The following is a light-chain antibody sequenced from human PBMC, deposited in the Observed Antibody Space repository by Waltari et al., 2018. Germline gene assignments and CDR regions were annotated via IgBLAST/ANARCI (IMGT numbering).Light chain of an antibody. CDR1: QSVSSY. Sequence: LTQCLAILSLCPGERAILSCRASQSVSSYLAWYQQKPGQAPRLLIHSASSRATGIPDRFSGSGSVTEFTLTISSLEPEDVGVYHCYQHSSGYSFGQGTKVEIK. J-gene: IGKJ2*03. CDR2: SAS. CDR3: YQHSSGYS. V-gene: IGKV3-11*01.